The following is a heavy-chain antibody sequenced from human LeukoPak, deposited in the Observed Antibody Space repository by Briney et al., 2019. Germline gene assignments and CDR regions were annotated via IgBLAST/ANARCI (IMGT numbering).Heavy chain of an antibody. D-gene: IGHD7-27*01. V-gene: IGHV4-4*07. Sequence: SETLSLTCTVSGGSISSYYWSWIRQPPGKGLEWIGRIYTSGTTNYNPSLRSRVTMSVDTSKNQFSLKLSSVTAADTAVYYCARGGWELGAFTFDSWGQGTLVTVSS. CDR3: ARGGWELGAFTFDS. CDR1: GGSISSYY. CDR2: IYTSGTT. J-gene: IGHJ4*02.